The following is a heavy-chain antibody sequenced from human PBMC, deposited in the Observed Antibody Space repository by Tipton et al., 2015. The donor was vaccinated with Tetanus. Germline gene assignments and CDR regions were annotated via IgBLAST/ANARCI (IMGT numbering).Heavy chain of an antibody. CDR1: GFTFDDYG. CDR2: IFHSGST. J-gene: IGHJ3*01. CDR3: ARRSYCSSSRCFDAFDL. D-gene: IGHD2-2*01. V-gene: IGHV4-59*01. Sequence: LRLSCAASGFTFDDYGMHWVRQPPGKGLEWIAYIFHSGSTNYSPSLKSRVAISMDTSKNQISLKLSSVTAADTAVYYCARRSYCSSSRCFDAFDLWGQGTMVTVSS.